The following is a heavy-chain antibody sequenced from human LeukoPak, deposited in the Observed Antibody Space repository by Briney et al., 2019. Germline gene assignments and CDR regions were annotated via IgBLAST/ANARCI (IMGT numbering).Heavy chain of an antibody. J-gene: IGHJ6*02. CDR3: ASRRYDSSGYQTQYYYGMDV. CDR2: IIPIFGTA. D-gene: IGHD3-22*01. Sequence: GASVKVSCKVSGGTFSSYAISWVRQAPGQGLEWMGGIIPIFGTANYAQKFQGRVTITADESTSTAYMELSSLRSEDTAVYYCASRRYDSSGYQTQYYYGMDVWGQGTTVTVSS. CDR1: GGTFSSYA. V-gene: IGHV1-69*13.